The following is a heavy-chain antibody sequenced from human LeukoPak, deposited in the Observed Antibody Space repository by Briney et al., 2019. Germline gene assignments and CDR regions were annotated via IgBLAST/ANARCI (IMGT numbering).Heavy chain of an antibody. CDR3: ARVWGGIVVVPAARRIDY. D-gene: IGHD2-2*01. CDR2: INHSGST. J-gene: IGHJ4*02. CDR1: GGSFSGYY. V-gene: IGHV4-34*01. Sequence: SETLSLTCAVYGGSFSGYYWSWIRQPPGKGLEWIGEINHSGSTNYNPSLKSRVTISVDTSKNRFSLKLSSVAAADTAVYYCARVWGGIVVVPAARRIDYWGQGTLVTVSS.